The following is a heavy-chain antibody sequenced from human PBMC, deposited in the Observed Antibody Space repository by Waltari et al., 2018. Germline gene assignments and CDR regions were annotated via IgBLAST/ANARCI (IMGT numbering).Heavy chain of an antibody. D-gene: IGHD3-9*01. V-gene: IGHV3-30*18. CDR2: ISYDGSNK. CDR1: GFTFSSYG. CDR3: AKLRNYDILTGYYDY. J-gene: IGHJ4*02. Sequence: QVQLVESGGGVVQPGRSLRLSCAASGFTFSSYGMHWVRQAPGKGLEWVAVISYDGSNKYYADPVKGRFTISRDNSKNTLYLQMNSLRAEDTAVYYCAKLRNYDILTGYYDYWGQGTLVTVSS.